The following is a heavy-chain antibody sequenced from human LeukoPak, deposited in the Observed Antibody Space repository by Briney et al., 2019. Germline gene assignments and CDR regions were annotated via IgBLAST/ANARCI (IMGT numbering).Heavy chain of an antibody. J-gene: IGHJ4*02. D-gene: IGHD2-15*01. V-gene: IGHV3-74*01. Sequence: GGSLRLSCAASGFTFSSYAMHWVRQAPRKGLVWVSRISTDGYTTDYADFVQGRSTASRDNTKNTWSLEMNSLRAEDTAVYYCVVGGSPGYWGQGTLVTVSS. CDR1: GFTFSSYA. CDR2: ISTDGYTT. CDR3: VVGGSPGY.